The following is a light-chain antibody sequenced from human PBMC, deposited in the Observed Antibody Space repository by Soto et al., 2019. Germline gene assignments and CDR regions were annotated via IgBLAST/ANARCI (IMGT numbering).Light chain of an antibody. CDR1: SSDVGGYNY. Sequence: QSALTQPASVSGSPGQSITISCPGTSSDVGGYNYVSWYQQHPGKAPKLMIYDVSNRPSGVSNRFSGSKSGNTASLTISGLQAEDEADYYCSSYTSSSPVVFGGGTKVTVL. CDR2: DVS. V-gene: IGLV2-14*01. CDR3: SSYTSSSPVV. J-gene: IGLJ2*01.